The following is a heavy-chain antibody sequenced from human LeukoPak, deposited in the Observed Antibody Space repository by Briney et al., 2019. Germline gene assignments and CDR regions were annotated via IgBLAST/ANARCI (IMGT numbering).Heavy chain of an antibody. D-gene: IGHD2-2*01. CDR1: GYSFTSSW. CDR2: IYPGDSDT. CDR3: ARGEVPTGMRRGNWFDP. V-gene: IGHV5-51*01. J-gene: IGHJ5*02. Sequence: PGESLKISCKGSGYSFTSSWIGWVRQMPGKGLEWMGIIYPGDSDTRYSPSFQGQVTISADKSISTAYLQWSSLKASDTAIYYCARGEVPTGMRRGNWFDPWGQGTLVTVSS.